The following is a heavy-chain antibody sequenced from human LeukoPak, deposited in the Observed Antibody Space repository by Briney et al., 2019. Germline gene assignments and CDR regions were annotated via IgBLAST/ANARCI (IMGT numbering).Heavy chain of an antibody. CDR2: IYYSGST. J-gene: IGHJ4*02. Sequence: SETLSLTCTVSGGSISSSSYYRGWIRQPPGKGLEWIGSIYYSGSTYYNPSLKSRVTISVDTSKNQFSLKLSSVTAADTAVYYCAREVPAANNIDYWGQGTLVTVSS. CDR3: AREVPAANNIDY. V-gene: IGHV4-39*01. CDR1: GGSISSSSYY. D-gene: IGHD2-2*01.